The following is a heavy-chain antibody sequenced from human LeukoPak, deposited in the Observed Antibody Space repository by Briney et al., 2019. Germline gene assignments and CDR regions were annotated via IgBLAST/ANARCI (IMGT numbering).Heavy chain of an antibody. D-gene: IGHD1-20*01. V-gene: IGHV3-48*01. CDR2: ISSSSSTI. Sequence: GGSLRLSCAASGFTFSSYSMNWVRQAPGKGLEWVSYISSSSSTIYYADSVKGRFTISRDNAKNSLYLQMNCLRAEDTAVYYCASSLTGDAFDIWGQGTMVTASS. J-gene: IGHJ3*02. CDR3: ASSLTGDAFDI. CDR1: GFTFSSYS.